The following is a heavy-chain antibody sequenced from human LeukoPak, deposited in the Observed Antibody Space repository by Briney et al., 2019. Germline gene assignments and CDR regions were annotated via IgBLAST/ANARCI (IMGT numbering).Heavy chain of an antibody. V-gene: IGHV1-69*04. Sequence: ASVKVSCKASGGTFSSYAISWVRQAPGQGLEWMGRIIPILGIANYAQKFQGRVTITADKSTSTAYMELSSLRSEDTAVYYCARLSFGRTGGYFDYWGQGTLVTVSS. CDR3: ARLSFGRTGGYFDY. CDR2: IIPILGIA. J-gene: IGHJ4*02. CDR1: GGTFSSYA. D-gene: IGHD4-23*01.